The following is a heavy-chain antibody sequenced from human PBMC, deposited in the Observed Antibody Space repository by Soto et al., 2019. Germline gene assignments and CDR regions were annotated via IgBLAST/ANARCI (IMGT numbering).Heavy chain of an antibody. J-gene: IGHJ5*02. D-gene: IGHD5-12*01. CDR3: ARGRLYRKWLRDNWFDP. CDR1: GGSISSYY. Sequence: SETLSLTCTVSGGSISSYYWSWIRQPPGKGLEWIGCIYYSGSTNYNPSLKSRVTISVDTSKNQFSLKLSSVTAADTAVYYCARGRLYRKWLRDNWFDPWGLGTLVTVSS. CDR2: IYYSGST. V-gene: IGHV4-59*12.